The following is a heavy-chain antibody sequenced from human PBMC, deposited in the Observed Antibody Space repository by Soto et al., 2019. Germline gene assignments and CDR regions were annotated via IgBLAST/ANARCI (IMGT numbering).Heavy chain of an antibody. D-gene: IGHD6-19*01. V-gene: IGHV1-69*13. CDR1: GGTFSSYA. CDR3: ARDWIAVAGTPYFDY. CDR2: IIPIFGTA. J-gene: IGHJ4*02. Sequence: GASVKVSCRASGGTFSSYAISWVRQAPGQGLEWMGGIIPIFGTANYAQKFQGRVTITADESTSTAYMELSSLRSEDTAVYYCARDWIAVAGTPYFDYWGQGTLVTVYS.